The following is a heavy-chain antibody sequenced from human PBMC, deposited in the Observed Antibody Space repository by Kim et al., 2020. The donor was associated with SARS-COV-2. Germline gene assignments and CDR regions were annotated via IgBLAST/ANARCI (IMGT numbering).Heavy chain of an antibody. J-gene: IGHJ4*02. Sequence: SETLSLTCAVYGGSFSGYYWSWIRQAPGKGLEWIGEINHRGSTNYNPSLKSRVTVSADSSKSQFSLKLSSVTAADTAVYYCARGLREITLIIVVATSESVYFDYWSQGTLVTVSS. CDR3: ARGLREITLIIVVATSESVYFDY. CDR1: GGSFSGYY. D-gene: IGHD3-22*01. CDR2: INHRGST. V-gene: IGHV4-34*01.